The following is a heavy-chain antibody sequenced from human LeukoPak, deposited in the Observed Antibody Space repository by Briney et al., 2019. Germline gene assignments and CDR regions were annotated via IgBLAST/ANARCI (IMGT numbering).Heavy chain of an antibody. V-gene: IGHV3-21*01. D-gene: IGHD2-15*01. CDR1: GFTLSNAW. J-gene: IGHJ4*02. Sequence: GGSLRLSCAASGFTLSNAWMNWVRQAPGKGLEWVSSISSSSTYIYYADSVKGRFTISRDNAKNSLYLQMNSLRAEDTAVYYCTRDPSATFDYWGQGTLVTVSS. CDR2: ISSSSTYI. CDR3: TRDPSATFDY.